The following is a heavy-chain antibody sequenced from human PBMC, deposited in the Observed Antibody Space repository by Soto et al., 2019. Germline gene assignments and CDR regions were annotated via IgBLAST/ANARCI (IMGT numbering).Heavy chain of an antibody. CDR3: AKGSGDFWSGSDY. D-gene: IGHD3-3*01. Sequence: PGWSLRLSCAASGFTFSSYAMNWVRQAPGKGLEWVSGISGSSGGTYYADSVKGRFTISRENSKNTLFLQMNSLRAEDTAVYYCAKGSGDFWSGSDYWGQGTLVTVSS. CDR2: ISGSSGGT. V-gene: IGHV3-23*01. CDR1: GFTFSSYA. J-gene: IGHJ4*02.